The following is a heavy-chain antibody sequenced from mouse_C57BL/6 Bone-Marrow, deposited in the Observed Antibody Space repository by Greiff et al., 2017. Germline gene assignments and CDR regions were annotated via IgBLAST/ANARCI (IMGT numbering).Heavy chain of an antibody. Sequence: VKLQQPGAELVKPGASVKLSCKASGYTFTSYWMHWVKQRPGRGLEWIGRIDPNSGGTKYNEKFKSKATLTVDKPSSTAYMQLSSLTSEDSAFYYGARGYYYGSSYDYFDYWGQGTTLTVSS. CDR1: GYTFTSYW. V-gene: IGHV1-72*01. J-gene: IGHJ2*01. CDR2: IDPNSGGT. D-gene: IGHD1-1*01. CDR3: ARGYYYGSSYDYFDY.